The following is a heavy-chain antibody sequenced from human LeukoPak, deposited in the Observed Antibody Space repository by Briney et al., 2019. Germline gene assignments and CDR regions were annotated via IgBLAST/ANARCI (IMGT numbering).Heavy chain of an antibody. J-gene: IGHJ4*02. CDR2: ISGSGGNT. Sequence: GGSLRLSCAASGFTFSSYAMSWVRQAPGKGLEWVTAISGSGGNTYYADSVKGRFTISRDNSKNTLYLQMNGLRAEDTAVYYCAKDGGYCSGGSCYSTYADYWGQGTLVTVSS. V-gene: IGHV3-23*01. CDR3: AKDGGYCSGGSCYSTYADY. CDR1: GFTFSSYA. D-gene: IGHD2-15*01.